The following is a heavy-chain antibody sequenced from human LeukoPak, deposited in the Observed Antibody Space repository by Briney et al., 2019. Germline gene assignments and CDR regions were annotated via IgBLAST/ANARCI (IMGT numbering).Heavy chain of an antibody. CDR1: GYSFTSFG. D-gene: IGHD2-15*01. J-gene: IGHJ6*03. V-gene: IGHV1-18*01. CDR3: ARDGEGPRGGGWDRPFYYHYYYMDV. CDR2: ISAYTGKI. Sequence: ASVTVSCKASGYSFTSFGISWLRQAPGHGLEWMGWISAYTGKIEYAEKFQGRVTITTDTSTSNAYMELRSLRSDDTAVYYCARDGEGPRGGGWDRPFYYHYYYMDVWGEGTTVTISS.